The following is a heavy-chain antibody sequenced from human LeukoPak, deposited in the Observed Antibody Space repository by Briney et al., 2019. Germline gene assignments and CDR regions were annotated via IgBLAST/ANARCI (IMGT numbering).Heavy chain of an antibody. CDR3: ARDFTMIVVPSDY. CDR2: INPNSGGT. Sequence: ASVEVSCKASGYXFTGYYMHWVRQAPGQGLEWMGWINPNSGGTNYAQKFQGRVTMTRDTSISTAYMELSRLRSDDTAVYYCARDFTMIVVPSDYWGQGTLVTVSS. V-gene: IGHV1-2*02. J-gene: IGHJ4*02. CDR1: GYXFTGYY. D-gene: IGHD3-22*01.